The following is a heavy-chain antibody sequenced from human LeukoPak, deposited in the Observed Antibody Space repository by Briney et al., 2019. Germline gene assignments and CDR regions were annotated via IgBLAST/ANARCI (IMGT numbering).Heavy chain of an antibody. J-gene: IGHJ4*02. V-gene: IGHV4-39*01. CDR1: GGSISSSSYY. CDR2: IYYSGST. Sequence: PSETLSLTCTASGGSISSSSYYWGWIRQPPGKGLEWIGSIYYSGSTYYNPSLKSRVTISVDTSKNQFSLKLSSVTAADTAVYYCARGVQLWEGLHDYWGQGTLVTVSS. D-gene: IGHD5-18*01. CDR3: ARGVQLWEGLHDY.